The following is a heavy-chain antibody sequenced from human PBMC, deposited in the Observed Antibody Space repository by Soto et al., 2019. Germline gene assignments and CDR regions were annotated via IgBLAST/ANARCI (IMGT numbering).Heavy chain of an antibody. J-gene: IGHJ6*02. Sequence: ASVKVSFKASGYTFTGYYMHWVRQAPGQGLEWMGWINPNSGGTNYAQKFQGRVTMTRDTSISTAYMELSRLRSDDTAVYYCARDDGIVGATSYYYYYGMDVWGQGTTVTVSS. CDR3: ARDDGIVGATSYYYYYGMDV. D-gene: IGHD1-26*01. CDR2: INPNSGGT. V-gene: IGHV1-2*02. CDR1: GYTFTGYY.